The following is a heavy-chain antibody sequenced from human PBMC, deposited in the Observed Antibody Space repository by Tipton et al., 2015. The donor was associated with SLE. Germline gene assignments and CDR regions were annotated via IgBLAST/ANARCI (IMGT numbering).Heavy chain of an antibody. CDR1: GFTLSAYN. CDR2: ISSSSTTI. J-gene: IGHJ4*02. Sequence: SLRLSCSASGFTLSAYNMNWVRQAPGKGLEWVSYISSSSTTIYYADSVRGRFTVSRDNAKNSLYLKMNNLGAEDTAVYYCSRAGAFRPPDYWGQGPLVTVSS. D-gene: IGHD3-3*02. CDR3: SRAGAFRPPDY. V-gene: IGHV3-48*01.